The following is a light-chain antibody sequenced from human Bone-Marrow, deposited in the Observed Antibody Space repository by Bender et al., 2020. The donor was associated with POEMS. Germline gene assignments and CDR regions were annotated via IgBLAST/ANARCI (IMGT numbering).Light chain of an antibody. J-gene: IGLJ2*01. CDR3: QAWDSTTSCF. CDR2: KDT. CDR1: ALPTQY. Sequence: SSELTQPPSVSVSPGLTARITCSGDALPTQYTYWYQQKAGQAPVLVIYKDTERPSGIPERFSGSNSGNTAALTVTGTQVMDEGDYYCQAWDSTTSCFFGGGTKLTVL. V-gene: IGLV3-25*02.